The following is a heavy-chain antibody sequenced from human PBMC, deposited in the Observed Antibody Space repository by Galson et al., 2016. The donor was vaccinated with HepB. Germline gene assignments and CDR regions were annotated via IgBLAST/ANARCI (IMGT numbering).Heavy chain of an antibody. Sequence: SLRLSCAASGFTFRSYAMHWVRQAPGKGLEFVSAIGSNGGSPYYADSLKGRFTISRDNSQNTLSLQMSSLIAEDTAVYYCVKGTSGYGFWTDYYSEPPNLFDPWGQGTLVTVSS. V-gene: IGHV3-64D*06. CDR2: IGSNGGSP. J-gene: IGHJ5*02. CDR1: GFTFRSYA. CDR3: VKGTSGYGFWTDYYSEPPNLFDP. D-gene: IGHD3/OR15-3a*01.